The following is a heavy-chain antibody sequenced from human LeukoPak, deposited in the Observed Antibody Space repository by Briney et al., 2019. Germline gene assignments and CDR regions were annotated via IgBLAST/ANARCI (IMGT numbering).Heavy chain of an antibody. CDR1: GFTFSNYW. J-gene: IGHJ4*02. D-gene: IGHD6-13*01. CDR3: ASGRQLGY. Sequence: QPGGSLSLSCAVSGFTFSNYWMSWVRQAPGKGLEWVANIKEDGCEKYYVDSVKGRFTISRDNARNSLYLQMNSLRAEDTAVYYCASGRQLGYWGQGTLVTVSS. CDR2: IKEDGCEK. V-gene: IGHV3-7*01.